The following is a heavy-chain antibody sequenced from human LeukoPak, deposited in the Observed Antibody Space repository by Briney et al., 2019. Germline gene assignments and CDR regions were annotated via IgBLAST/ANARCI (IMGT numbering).Heavy chain of an antibody. V-gene: IGHV2-5*02. CDR1: GFSLSTSGVG. CDR2: IYGGDDK. D-gene: IGHD7-27*01. Sequence: SGPTLVNPTQTLTLTCTFSGFSLSTSGVGVGWIRQPPGKALEWLAVIYGGDDKRFSPSLKSRLTITKDTSKNQVILTMTNMDPVDTATYYCASLFFTWGGFDYWGQGTLVTVSS. CDR3: ASLFFTWGGFDY. J-gene: IGHJ4*02.